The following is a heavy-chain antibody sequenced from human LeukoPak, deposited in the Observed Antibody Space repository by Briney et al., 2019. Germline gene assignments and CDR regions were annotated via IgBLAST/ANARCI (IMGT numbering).Heavy chain of an antibody. CDR3: ARRPPRYYDSSGYSLLDY. CDR1: GYSFTTYW. J-gene: IGHJ4*02. D-gene: IGHD3-22*01. V-gene: IGHV5-10-1*01. Sequence: PGESLRISCKGSGYSFTTYWISWVRQMPGKGLEWMGRIDPSDSYTNYSPSFQGHVTISADKSFSTAYLQWSSLKASDTAMYYCARRPPRYYDSSGYSLLDYWGQGTLVTVSS. CDR2: IDPSDSYT.